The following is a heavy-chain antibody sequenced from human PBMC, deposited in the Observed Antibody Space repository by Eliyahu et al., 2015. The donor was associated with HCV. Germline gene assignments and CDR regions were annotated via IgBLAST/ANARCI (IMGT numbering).Heavy chain of an antibody. V-gene: IGHV1-69*04. CDR2: IIPIFGIA. Sequence: QVQLVQSGAEVKKPGSSVKVSCKASGGTFSSYAISWVRQAPGQRFEWMGRIIPIFGIANYAQKFQGRVTITADKSTSTAYMELSSLRSEDTAVYYCARGKGDGSEYGMDVWGQGTTVTVSS. D-gene: IGHD5-24*01. CDR3: ARGKGDGSEYGMDV. CDR1: GGTFSSYA. J-gene: IGHJ6*02.